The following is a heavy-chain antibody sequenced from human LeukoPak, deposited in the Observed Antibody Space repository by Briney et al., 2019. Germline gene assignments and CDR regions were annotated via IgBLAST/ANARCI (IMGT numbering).Heavy chain of an antibody. CDR1: GFTFSSYT. D-gene: IGHD7-27*01. V-gene: IGHV3-23*01. Sequence: GGSPRLSCEASGFTFSSYTMSWVRQAPGKGLEWVSTITTSDGNTYYADSVKGRFTVSRDNSKNTLFLQMNSLRAEDTAVYYCAKDGGLWVSAHWGDSWGRGTLVTVSS. CDR3: AKDGGLWVSAHWGDS. J-gene: IGHJ4*02. CDR2: ITTSDGNT.